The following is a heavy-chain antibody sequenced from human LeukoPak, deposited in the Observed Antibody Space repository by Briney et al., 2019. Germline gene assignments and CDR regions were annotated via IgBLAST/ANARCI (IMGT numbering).Heavy chain of an antibody. J-gene: IGHJ6*03. Sequence: GASVKVSCKASGYTFTSYDINWVRQATGQGLEWMGWMNLNSGNTGYAQKFQGRVTITRNTSISTAYMELSNLRSEDTAVYYCARGPRGYSDYYMDVWGKGTTVTVSS. CDR1: GYTFTSYD. CDR3: ARGPRGYSDYYMDV. CDR2: MNLNSGNT. D-gene: IGHD5-12*01. V-gene: IGHV1-8*03.